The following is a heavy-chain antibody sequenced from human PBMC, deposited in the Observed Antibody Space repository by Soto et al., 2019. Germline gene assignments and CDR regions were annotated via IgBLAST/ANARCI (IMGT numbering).Heavy chain of an antibody. CDR1: GGTFSSYA. CDR2: IIPIFGTA. D-gene: IGHD2-2*01. V-gene: IGHV1-69*13. CDR3: AARSEYCSSTSCYSDY. J-gene: IGHJ4*02. Sequence: GASLKVSCKASGGTFSSYAISWVRQAPGQGLEWMGGIIPIFGTANYAQKFQGRVTITADESTSTAYMELSSLRSEDTAVYYCAARSEYCSSTSCYSDYWGQGTLVTVSS.